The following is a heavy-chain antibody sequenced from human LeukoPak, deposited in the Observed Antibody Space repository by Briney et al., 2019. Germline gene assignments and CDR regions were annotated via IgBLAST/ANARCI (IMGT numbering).Heavy chain of an antibody. CDR1: GYTFTGYH. CDR3: ARGTERLAAAGTANFDY. J-gene: IGHJ4*02. CDR2: INPNSGGT. Sequence: ASVTVSCKASGYTFTGYHMHWVRQAPGQGLEWMGWINPNSGGTNYAQKFQGRVTMTRDTSISTAYMELSRLRSDDTAVYYCARGTERLAAAGTANFDYWGQGTLVTVSS. D-gene: IGHD6-13*01. V-gene: IGHV1-2*02.